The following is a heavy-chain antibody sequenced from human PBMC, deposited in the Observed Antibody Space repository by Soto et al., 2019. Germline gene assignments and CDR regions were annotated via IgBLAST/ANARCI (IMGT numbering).Heavy chain of an antibody. D-gene: IGHD1-1*01. CDR3: ARDRPRMRSGYSFEY. J-gene: IGHJ4*02. CDR1: GFTFSTYA. Sequence: EVQLLESGGKLVQPGGSLTLSCAASGFTFSTYAMAWVRQAPGKGLEWVSGVSASGLNTDYADPVKGRFYISRDNSKNRGSPPMNSLRAEDTVLSSCARDRPRMRSGYSFEYWGQGTPVTVTS. CDR2: VSASGLNT. V-gene: IGHV3-23*01.